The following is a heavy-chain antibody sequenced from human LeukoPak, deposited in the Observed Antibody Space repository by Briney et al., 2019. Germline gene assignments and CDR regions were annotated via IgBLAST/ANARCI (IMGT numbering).Heavy chain of an antibody. CDR3: ARRRYGMDV. CDR1: GGSFSGYY. V-gene: IGHV4-34*01. CDR2: INHSGST. J-gene: IGHJ6*02. Sequence: PSETLSLTCAVYGGSFSGYYWSWIRQPPGKGLEWIGEINHSGSTNYDPSLKSRVTISVDTSKNQFSLKLRSVTAADTAVYYCARRRYGMDVWGQGTTVTVSS.